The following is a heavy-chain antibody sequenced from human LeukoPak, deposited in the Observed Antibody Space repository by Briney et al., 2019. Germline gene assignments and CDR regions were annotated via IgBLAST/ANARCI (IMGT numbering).Heavy chain of an antibody. V-gene: IGHV3-21*01. CDR3: ASGTVGNYALDY. CDR1: GLTLSRYN. CDR2: IGTSSNNI. Sequence: GGSLRLSCATSGLTLSRYNMNWVRQAPGKGLEWVSSIGTSSNNIYYTDSVKGRFTISRDDAKNSLYLQVDSLRVEDTAVYFCASGTVGNYALDYWGQGTLVTVSS. D-gene: IGHD1-7*01. J-gene: IGHJ4*02.